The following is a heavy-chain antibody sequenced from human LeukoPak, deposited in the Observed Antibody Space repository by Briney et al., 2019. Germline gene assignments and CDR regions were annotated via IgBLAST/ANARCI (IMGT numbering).Heavy chain of an antibody. CDR3: AKDRLGDYYGSGSYYTNYFDY. J-gene: IGHJ4*02. CDR2: ISGSGGST. Sequence: GGSLRLSCAASGFTFSSYAMSWVRQAPGNGLEWVSAISGSGGSTYYADSVKGRFTISRDNSKNTLYLQMNSLRAEDTAVYYCAKDRLGDYYGSGSYYTNYFDYWGQGTLVTVSS. V-gene: IGHV3-23*01. D-gene: IGHD3-10*01. CDR1: GFTFSSYA.